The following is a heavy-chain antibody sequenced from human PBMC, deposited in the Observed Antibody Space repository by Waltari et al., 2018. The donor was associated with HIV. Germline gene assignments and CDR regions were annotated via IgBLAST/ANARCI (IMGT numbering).Heavy chain of an antibody. J-gene: IGHJ4*02. CDR3: ARDSGSHAPFDY. CDR1: GGSFSGYY. V-gene: IGHV4-34*01. CDR2: INHSGST. D-gene: IGHD1-26*01. Sequence: QVQLQQWGAGLLKPSETLSLTCAVYGGSFSGYYWSWIRQPPGKGLEWIGEINHSGSTNYNPSLKSRVTISVDTSKNQFSLKLSSVTAADTAVYYCARDSGSHAPFDYWGQGTLVTVSS.